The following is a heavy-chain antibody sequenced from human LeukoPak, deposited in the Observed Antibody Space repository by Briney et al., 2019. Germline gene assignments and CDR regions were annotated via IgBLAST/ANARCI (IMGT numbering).Heavy chain of an antibody. J-gene: IGHJ6*02. Sequence: SVKVSCKASGGTFSSYAISRVRQAPGQGLEWIGRIIPILGIANYAQKFQGRVTITADKSTSTAYMELSSLRSEDTAVYYCARDWYGDILTGYYQNYYGMDVWGQGTTVTVSS. V-gene: IGHV1-69*04. CDR3: ARDWYGDILTGYYQNYYGMDV. CDR1: GGTFSSYA. CDR2: IIPILGIA. D-gene: IGHD3-9*01.